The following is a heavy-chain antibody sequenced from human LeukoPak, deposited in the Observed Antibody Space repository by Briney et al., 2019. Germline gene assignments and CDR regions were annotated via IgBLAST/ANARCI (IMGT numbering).Heavy chain of an antibody. J-gene: IGHJ4*02. CDR2: ISAYNGNT. Sequence: GASMKVSCKASGYTFTSYGISWVRQAPGQGLEWMGWISAYNGNTNYAQKLQGRVTMTTDTSTSTAYMELRSLRSDDTAVYYCARGNQLRYFDWLSSYFDYWGQGTLVTVSS. V-gene: IGHV1-18*01. CDR3: ARGNQLRYFDWLSSYFDY. CDR1: GYTFTSYG. D-gene: IGHD3-9*01.